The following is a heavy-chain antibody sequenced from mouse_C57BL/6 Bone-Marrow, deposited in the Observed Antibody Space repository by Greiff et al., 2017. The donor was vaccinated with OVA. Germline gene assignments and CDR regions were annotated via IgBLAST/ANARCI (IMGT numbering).Heavy chain of an antibody. D-gene: IGHD1-1*01. Sequence: EVQLVESGGGLVKPGGSLKLSCAASGFTFSSYAMSWVRQTPEKRLEWVATISDGGSYTYYPDNVKGRFTISRDNAKNNLYLQMSHLKSEDTAMYYGARDSYCGSSYGFAYWGQGTLVTVSA. CDR3: ARDSYCGSSYGFAY. CDR1: GFTFSSYA. J-gene: IGHJ3*01. V-gene: IGHV5-4*01. CDR2: ISDGGSYT.